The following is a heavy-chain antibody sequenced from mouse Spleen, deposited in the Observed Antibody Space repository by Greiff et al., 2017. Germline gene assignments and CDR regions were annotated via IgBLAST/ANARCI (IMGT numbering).Heavy chain of an antibody. Sequence: VKLMESGPGLVAPSQSLSITCTVSGFSLTSYAISWVRQPPGKGLEWLGVIWTGGGTNYNSALKSRLSISKDNSKSQVFLKMNSLQTDDTARYYCARNNAYGLYAMDYWGQGTSVTVSS. J-gene: IGHJ4*01. CDR2: IWTGGGT. D-gene: IGHD1-1*02. V-gene: IGHV2-9-1*01. CDR3: ARNNAYGLYAMDY. CDR1: GFSLTSYA.